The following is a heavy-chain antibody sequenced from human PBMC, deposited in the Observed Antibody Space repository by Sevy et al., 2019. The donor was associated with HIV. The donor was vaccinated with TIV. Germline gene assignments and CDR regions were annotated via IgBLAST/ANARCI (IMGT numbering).Heavy chain of an antibody. CDR1: GFTFSNAW. J-gene: IGHJ4*02. CDR3: TTEDRGYDQY. Sequence: GESLKISCAASGFTFSNAWMSWVRQAPGKGLEWVGRIKSKTDGGTTDYAAPVKGRFTISRDDSKNTLYLQMNSLKTEDTAVYYCTTEDRGYDQYWGQGTLVTVSS. V-gene: IGHV3-15*01. CDR2: IKSKTDGGTT. D-gene: IGHD5-12*01.